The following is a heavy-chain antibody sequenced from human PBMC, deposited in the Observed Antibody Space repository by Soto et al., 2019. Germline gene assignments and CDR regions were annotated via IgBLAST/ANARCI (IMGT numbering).Heavy chain of an antibody. CDR2: ISSSSSYI. CDR3: ARAVEVALTADY. D-gene: IGHD6-19*01. Sequence: PGGSLRLSCAASGFTFSSYSMNWVRQAPGKGLEWVSSISSSSSYIYYADSVKGRFTISRDNVKNSLYLQMNSLRAEDTAVYYCARAVEVALTADYWGQGTLVTVSS. J-gene: IGHJ4*02. V-gene: IGHV3-21*01. CDR1: GFTFSSYS.